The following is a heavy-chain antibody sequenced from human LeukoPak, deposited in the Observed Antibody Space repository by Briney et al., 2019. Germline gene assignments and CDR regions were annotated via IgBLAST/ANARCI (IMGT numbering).Heavy chain of an antibody. J-gene: IGHJ6*04. CDR1: GYTFTSYD. D-gene: IGHD3-9*01. CDR3: ARRGRTIPDV. Sequence: RASVKVSCKASGYTFTSYDINWVRQATGHGLELMGWMNPNSGNTDYAQKFQGRVTMTMNTSISTAYMELSSLRSEDTAVYYCARRGRTIPDVWDKGTTVTVSS. CDR2: MNPNSGNT. V-gene: IGHV1-8*01.